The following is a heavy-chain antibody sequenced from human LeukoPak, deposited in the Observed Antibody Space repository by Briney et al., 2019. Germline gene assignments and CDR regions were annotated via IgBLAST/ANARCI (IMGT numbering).Heavy chain of an antibody. D-gene: IGHD2-2*01. J-gene: IGHJ6*04. CDR2: INPSGGST. V-gene: IGHV1-46*01. Sequence: GASVKVSCKAFGYTFTSYYMHWVRQAPGQGLEWMGIINPSGGSTSYAQKFQGRVTMTRDTSTSTVYMELSSLRSEDTAVYYCARDRGYCSSTSCYSYYYYGMDVWGKGTTVTVSS. CDR1: GYTFTSYY. CDR3: ARDRGYCSSTSCYSYYYYGMDV.